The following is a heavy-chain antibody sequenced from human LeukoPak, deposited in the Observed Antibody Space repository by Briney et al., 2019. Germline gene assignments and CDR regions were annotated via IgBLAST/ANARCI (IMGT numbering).Heavy chain of an antibody. Sequence: GGSLRLSCAASGFTFDDYTMHWVRQAPGKGLEWVSLISWDGGSTYYADSVKGRFTISRDNSKNSLYLQMNSLRTEDTALYYCAKDRKGKLGFWSGYYEFDYWGQGTLVTVSS. D-gene: IGHD3-3*01. J-gene: IGHJ4*02. CDR1: GFTFDDYT. CDR2: ISWDGGST. V-gene: IGHV3-43*01. CDR3: AKDRKGKLGFWSGYYEFDY.